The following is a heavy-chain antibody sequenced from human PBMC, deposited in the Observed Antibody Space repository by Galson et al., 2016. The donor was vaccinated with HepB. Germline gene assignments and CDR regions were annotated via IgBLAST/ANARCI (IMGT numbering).Heavy chain of an antibody. V-gene: IGHV3-7*01. Sequence: SLRLSCAASGFDFSSYWMSWVRQAPGKGLEWVAEIKEDGSEKYYVDSVKGRFTISRDNGKKSVYFQMNSLRAEDTAVYYCARVWLVRGVTNAYWGQGTLVTVSS. D-gene: IGHD3-10*01. CDR1: GFDFSSYW. CDR3: ARVWLVRGVTNAY. CDR2: IKEDGSEK. J-gene: IGHJ4*02.